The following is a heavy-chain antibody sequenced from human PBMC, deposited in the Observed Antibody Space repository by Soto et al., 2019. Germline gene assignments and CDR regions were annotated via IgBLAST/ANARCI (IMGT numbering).Heavy chain of an antibody. V-gene: IGHV2-26*01. D-gene: IGHD1-20*01. CDR2: IFSNDEK. J-gene: IGHJ5*02. Sequence: QVTLKESGPVLVKPTGTLTLTCTVSGFSLSNAGMGVSWISQPPGKALEWLAHIFSNDEKSYGTSLKSRLTISKDTSKSQVVLTMTNMDPVDTATYYYARIRYNWNQGWFDPWGQGTLVTVSS. CDR3: ARIRYNWNQGWFDP. CDR1: GFSLSNAGMG.